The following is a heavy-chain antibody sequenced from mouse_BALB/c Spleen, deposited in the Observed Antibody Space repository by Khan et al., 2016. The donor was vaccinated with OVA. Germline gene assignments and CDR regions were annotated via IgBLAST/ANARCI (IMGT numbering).Heavy chain of an antibody. CDR2: ISYSGST. Sequence: EVDLVESGPGLVKPSQSLSLTSTVTGYSITSDYAWNWIRQFPGNKLEWMGYISYSGSTSFKPSLKSRISINRDRPKNQLFMQLNTVNTEETAPYYCARGDYFDYWGQGTTLTVSS. V-gene: IGHV3-2*02. CDR1: GYSITSDYA. J-gene: IGHJ2*01. CDR3: ARGDYFDY.